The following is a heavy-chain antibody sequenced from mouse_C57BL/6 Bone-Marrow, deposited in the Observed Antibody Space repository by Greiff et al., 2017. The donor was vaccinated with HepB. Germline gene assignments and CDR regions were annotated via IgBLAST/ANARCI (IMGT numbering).Heavy chain of an antibody. CDR1: GYTFTSYW. CDR3: ARAPSYYSNYEGYFDY. J-gene: IGHJ2*01. CDR2: IDPNSGGT. Sequence: VQLQQSGAELVKPGASVKLSCKASGYTFTSYWMHWVKQRPGRGLEWIGRIDPNSGGTKYNEKFKSKATLTVDKPSSTAYMQLSSLTSEDSAVYYCARAPSYYSNYEGYFDYWGQGTTLTVSS. D-gene: IGHD2-5*01. V-gene: IGHV1-72*01.